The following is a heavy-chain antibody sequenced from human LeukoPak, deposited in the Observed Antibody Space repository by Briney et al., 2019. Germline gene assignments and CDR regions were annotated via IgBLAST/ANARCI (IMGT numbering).Heavy chain of an antibody. CDR1: GYTFTGYY. Sequence: ASVKVSCKASGYTFTGYYMHWVRQAPGQGLEWMGWTNPNSGGTNYAQKFQGRVTMTRDTSISTAYMELSRLRSEDTAVYYCARDSGYDHHYAFDIWGQGTMVTVSS. D-gene: IGHD5-12*01. J-gene: IGHJ3*02. V-gene: IGHV1-2*02. CDR2: TNPNSGGT. CDR3: ARDSGYDHHYAFDI.